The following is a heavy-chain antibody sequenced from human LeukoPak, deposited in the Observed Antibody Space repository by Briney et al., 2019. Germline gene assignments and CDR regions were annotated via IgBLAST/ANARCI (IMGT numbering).Heavy chain of an antibody. Sequence: PSETLSLTCAVYGGSFSSYYWSWIRQPPGKGLEWIGYIYYSGSSNYNPSLKSRVTISVDTSKNQFSLKLSSVTAADTAVYYCARRVYSSSWYFDSWGQGTLVTVSS. CDR2: IYYSGSS. J-gene: IGHJ4*02. D-gene: IGHD6-13*01. CDR1: GGSFSSYY. CDR3: ARRVYSSSWYFDS. V-gene: IGHV4-59*08.